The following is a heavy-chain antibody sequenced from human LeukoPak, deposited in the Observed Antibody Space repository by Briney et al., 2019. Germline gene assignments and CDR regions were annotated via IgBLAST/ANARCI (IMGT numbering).Heavy chain of an antibody. J-gene: IGHJ3*02. Sequence: PGGSLRLSCAGSGFKFDDYAMHWVRQAPGKGLEWVSGISWNSGSIGCADSVKGRFTISRDNAKNSLYLQMNSLRVEDTAVYYCARDRGLYGNDSFDIWGREIMVTVSS. CDR2: ISWNSGSI. D-gene: IGHD4-17*01. CDR3: ARDRGLYGNDSFDI. V-gene: IGHV3-9*01. CDR1: GFKFDDYA.